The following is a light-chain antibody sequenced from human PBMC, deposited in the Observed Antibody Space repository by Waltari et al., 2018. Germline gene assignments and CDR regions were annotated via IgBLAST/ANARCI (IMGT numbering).Light chain of an antibody. V-gene: IGKV3-15*01. CDR1: QSVSSN. CDR3: QQYNNWPPCT. J-gene: IGKJ2*02. Sequence: EIVMTQSPATLSVSPGERATLSCRASQSVSSNLAWYQQKPGQAPRLRIYGAYTRATGIAARFSGSGSGTEFTLTISSLQSEDFAVYYCQQYNNWPPCTFGQGTKLEIK. CDR2: GAY.